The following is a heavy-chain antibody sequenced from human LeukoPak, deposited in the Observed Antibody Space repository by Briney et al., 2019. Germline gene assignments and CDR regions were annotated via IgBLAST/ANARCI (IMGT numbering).Heavy chain of an antibody. V-gene: IGHV1-2*02. D-gene: IGHD6-13*01. CDR1: GYTFTGYY. J-gene: IGHJ3*02. CDR2: INPNSGGT. CDR3: AREAVALSSSALQALDI. Sequence: ASVKVSCKASGYTFTGYYMHWVRQAPGQGLEWMGWINPNSGGTNYAQKFQGRVTMTRDTSISTAYIELSRLRSDDTAVYYCAREAVALSSSALQALDIWGQGTMVTVSS.